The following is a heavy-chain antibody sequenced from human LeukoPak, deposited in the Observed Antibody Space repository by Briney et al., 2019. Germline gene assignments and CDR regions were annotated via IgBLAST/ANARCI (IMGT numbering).Heavy chain of an antibody. CDR1: GGSIGSYY. Sequence: SETLSLTCTVSGGSIGSYYWSWIRQPPGKGLEWIGYIYYSGSTDYNPSLKSRVTISVDTSKNQFSLKLSSVTAADTAVYYCARDSYGDYYFDYWGQGTLVTVSS. V-gene: IGHV4-59*01. CDR3: ARDSYGDYYFDY. J-gene: IGHJ4*02. CDR2: IYYSGST. D-gene: IGHD4-17*01.